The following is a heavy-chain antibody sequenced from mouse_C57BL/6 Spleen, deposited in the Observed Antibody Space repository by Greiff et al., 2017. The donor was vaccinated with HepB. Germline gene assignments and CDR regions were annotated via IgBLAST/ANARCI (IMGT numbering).Heavy chain of an antibody. D-gene: IGHD1-1*01. CDR3: ARSYGASSYDYFDY. J-gene: IGHJ2*01. V-gene: IGHV1-69*01. Sequence: VQLQQSGAELVMPGASVKLSCKASGYTFTSYWMHWVKQRPGQGLEWIGEIDPSDSYTNYNQKFKGKSTLTVDKSSSTAYMQLSSLTSEDSAVYYCARSYGASSYDYFDYWGQGTTLTVSS. CDR2: IDPSDSYT. CDR1: GYTFTSYW.